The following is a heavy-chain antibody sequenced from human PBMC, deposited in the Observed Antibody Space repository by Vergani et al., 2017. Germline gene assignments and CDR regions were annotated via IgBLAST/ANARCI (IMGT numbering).Heavy chain of an antibody. CDR3: ARLKWSSWPYYYYGMDV. V-gene: IGHV4-39*01. CDR1: GGSISSSSYY. Sequence: QLQLQESGPGLVKPSETLSLTCTVSGGSISSSSYYWGWIRQPPGKGLEWIGSIYYSWSTYYNPSLKSRVTISVDTSKNQFSLKLSSVTAADTAVYYCARLKWSSWPYYYYGMDVWGQGTTVTVSS. D-gene: IGHD6-13*01. J-gene: IGHJ6*01. CDR2: IYYSWST.